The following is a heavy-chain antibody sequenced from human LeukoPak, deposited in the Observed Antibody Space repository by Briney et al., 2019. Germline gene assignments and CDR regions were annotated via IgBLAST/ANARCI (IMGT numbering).Heavy chain of an antibody. V-gene: IGHV4-30-2*01. D-gene: IGHD1-26*01. CDR2: IYHSGST. J-gene: IGHJ4*02. Sequence: SQTLSLTCAVPGGSISSGGYSWSWIRQPPGKGLEWIGYIYHSGSTYYNPSLKSRVTISVDRSKNQFSLKLSSVTAADTAVYYCARVGRGGSYLLWGQGTLVTVSS. CDR3: ARVGRGGSYLL. CDR1: GGSISSGGYS.